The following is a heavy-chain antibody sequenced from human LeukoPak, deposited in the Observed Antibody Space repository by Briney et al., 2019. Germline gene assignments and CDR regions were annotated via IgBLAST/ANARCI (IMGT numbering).Heavy chain of an antibody. V-gene: IGHV4-34*01. Sequence: PSETLSLTCAVYGGSFSGYYWSWIRQPPGKGLEWIGEINHSGGTNYNPSLKSRVTISVDTSKNQFSLKLSSVTAADTAVYYCARLGRAPSRNYYYYYYMDVWGKGTTVTVSS. D-gene: IGHD1-14*01. CDR1: GGSFSGYY. CDR3: ARLGRAPSRNYYYYYYMDV. J-gene: IGHJ6*03. CDR2: INHSGGT.